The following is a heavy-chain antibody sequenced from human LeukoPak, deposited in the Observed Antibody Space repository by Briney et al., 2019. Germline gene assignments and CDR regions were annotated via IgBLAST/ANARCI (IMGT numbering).Heavy chain of an antibody. CDR3: ARGNSGYSGYYYYGMDV. J-gene: IGHJ6*02. V-gene: IGHV4-59*01. D-gene: IGHD5-12*01. CDR1: GGSISSYY. Sequence: SETLSLTCSVSGGSISSYYWSWIRQPPGKGLEWIGYIYHSGSTYYNPSLKSRVTISLDTSKNQFSLKLSSVTAADMAVYYCARGNSGYSGYYYYGMDVWGRGTTVTVSS. CDR2: IYHSGST.